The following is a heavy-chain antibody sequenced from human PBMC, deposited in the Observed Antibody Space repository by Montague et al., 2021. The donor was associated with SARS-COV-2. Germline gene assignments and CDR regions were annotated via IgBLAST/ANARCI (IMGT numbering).Heavy chain of an antibody. CDR1: GGSISSSNW. Sequence: SETLSLTCGVSGGSISSSNWWSWVRQPPGKGLEWIGEISHSGSTNYSPSLKSRVTISVDKSKNQFSLKLTSVTAADTAIYYCARALSSSGWYGGYFDYWGQGSLVTVSS. D-gene: IGHD6-19*01. CDR3: ARALSSSGWYGGYFDY. J-gene: IGHJ4*02. V-gene: IGHV4-4*02. CDR2: ISHSGST.